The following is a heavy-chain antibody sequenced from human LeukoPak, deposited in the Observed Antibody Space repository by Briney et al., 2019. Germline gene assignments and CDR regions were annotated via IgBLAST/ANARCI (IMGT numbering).Heavy chain of an antibody. J-gene: IGHJ4*02. D-gene: IGHD6-6*01. CDR2: IKRDGSEK. CDR3: ARENIAARPHHFDY. CDR1: GFILSNYR. Sequence: GGSLRLSCAASGFILSNYRMNWVRQAPGKGLEWVANIKRDGSEKYYVDSVKGRFTISRDNAKNSLYLQMNSLRAEDTAVYYCARENIAARPHHFDYWGQGTLVTVSS. V-gene: IGHV3-7*01.